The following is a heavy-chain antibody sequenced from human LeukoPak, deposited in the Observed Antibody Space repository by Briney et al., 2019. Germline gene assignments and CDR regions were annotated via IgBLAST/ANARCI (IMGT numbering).Heavy chain of an antibody. D-gene: IGHD5-24*01. J-gene: IGHJ4*02. CDR1: GGSFSGYY. V-gene: IGHV4-34*01. CDR2: INHSGST. Sequence: SETLSLTCAVYGGSFSGYYWSWIRQPPGKGLEWIGEINHSGSTNYNPSLKSRVTISVDTSKNQFSLKLSSVTAADTAVYYCARQPGGRDGYNSGLCDYWGQGILVTVSS. CDR3: ARQPGGRDGYNSGLCDY.